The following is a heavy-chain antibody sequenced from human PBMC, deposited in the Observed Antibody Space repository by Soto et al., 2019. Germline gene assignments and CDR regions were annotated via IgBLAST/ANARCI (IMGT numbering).Heavy chain of an antibody. D-gene: IGHD2-21*02. CDR3: GGDCYSPGEYYYYYGMDV. V-gene: IGHV1-18*01. J-gene: IGHJ6*02. CDR2: ISTYNGDT. Sequence: ASVKVSCKASGYTFTRSGISWVRQAPGQGLEWMGWISTYNGDTNYAQTFQGRVTMTTDTSTSTAYMELRSLRSDDTAVYYCGGDCYSPGEYYYYYGMDVWGQGTTVTVSS. CDR1: GYTFTRSG.